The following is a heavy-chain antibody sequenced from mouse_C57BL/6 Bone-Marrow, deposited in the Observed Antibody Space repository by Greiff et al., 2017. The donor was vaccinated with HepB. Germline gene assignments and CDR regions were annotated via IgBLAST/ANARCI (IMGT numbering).Heavy chain of an antibody. V-gene: IGHV7-3*01. D-gene: IGHD1-1*01. J-gene: IGHJ4*01. CDR1: GFTFTDYY. CDR2: IRNKANGYTT. Sequence: EVHLVQSGGGLVQPGGSLSLSCAASGFTFTDYYMSWVRQPPGKALEWLGFIRNKANGYTTEYSASVKGRFTISRDNSQSILSLQMNGLRAEDSATYYCGRYSSYEYYAMDSRGPGNSVTASS. CDR3: GRYSSYEYYAMDS.